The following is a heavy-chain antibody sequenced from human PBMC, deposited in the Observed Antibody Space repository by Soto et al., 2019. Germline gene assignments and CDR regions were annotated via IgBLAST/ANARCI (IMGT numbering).Heavy chain of an antibody. V-gene: IGHV1-18*04. CDR1: GYTFTSYG. CDR2: ISAYNGNT. J-gene: IGHJ4*02. D-gene: IGHD3-22*01. Sequence: RASVKVSCKASGYTFTSYGISWVRQAPGQGLEWMGWISAYNGNTNYAQKLQGRVPMTTDTSTSTAYMELRSLRSDDTAVYYCARANGYYYDSSGYYYYWGQGTLVTVSS. CDR3: ARANGYYYDSSGYYYY.